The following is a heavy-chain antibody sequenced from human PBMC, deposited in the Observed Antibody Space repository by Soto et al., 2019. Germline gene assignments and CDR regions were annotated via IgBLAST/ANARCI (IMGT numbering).Heavy chain of an antibody. J-gene: IGHJ4*02. CDR1: GGSISSGGYY. V-gene: IGHV4-31*03. CDR2: IYYSGST. CDR3: ARDVKRDGVFDY. Sequence: SETLSLTCTVSGGSISSGGYYWSWIRQHPGKGLEWIGYIYYSGSTYYNPSLKSRVTISVDTSKNQFSLKLSSVTAADTAVYYCARDVKRDGVFDYWGQGTLVTVS.